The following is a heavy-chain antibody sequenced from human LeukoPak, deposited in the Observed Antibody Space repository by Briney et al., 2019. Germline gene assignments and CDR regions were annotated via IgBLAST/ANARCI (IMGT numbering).Heavy chain of an antibody. CDR2: ITPIFGTA. CDR3: ARDLTIVVVPAAPGFDP. J-gene: IGHJ5*02. Sequence: ASVKVSCKASGGTFSSYAISWVRQAPGQGLEWMGGITPIFGTANYAQKFQGRVTITADESTSTAYMELSSLRSEDTAVYYCARDLTIVVVPAAPGFDPWGQGTLVTVSS. D-gene: IGHD2-2*01. V-gene: IGHV1-69*13. CDR1: GGTFSSYA.